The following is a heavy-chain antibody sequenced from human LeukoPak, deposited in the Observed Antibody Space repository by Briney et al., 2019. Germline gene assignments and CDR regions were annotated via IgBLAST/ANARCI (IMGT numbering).Heavy chain of an antibody. J-gene: IGHJ4*02. CDR2: IYYSGST. D-gene: IGHD3-10*01. CDR1: GGSISSSSYY. Sequence: SETQSLTCTVSGGSISSSSYYWGWIRQPPGKGLEWIGSIYYSGSTYYNPSLKSRVTISVDTSKNQFSLKLSSVTAADTAVYYCARANNYYGSGTRASFDYWGQGTLVTVSS. V-gene: IGHV4-39*07. CDR3: ARANNYYGSGTRASFDY.